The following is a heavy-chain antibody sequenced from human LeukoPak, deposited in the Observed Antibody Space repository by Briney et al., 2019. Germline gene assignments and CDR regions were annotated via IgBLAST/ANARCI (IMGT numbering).Heavy chain of an antibody. CDR2: IYYSGST. V-gene: IGHV4-61*01. Sequence: PSETLSLTCSVSGGSISSSNYYWGWIRQPPGNGLEWIGYIYYSGSTNYNPSLKSRVTISVDTSKNQFSLKLSSVTAADTAVYYCARDNSYYMDVWGKGTTVTISS. CDR3: ARDNSYYMDV. CDR1: GGSISSSNYY. J-gene: IGHJ6*03.